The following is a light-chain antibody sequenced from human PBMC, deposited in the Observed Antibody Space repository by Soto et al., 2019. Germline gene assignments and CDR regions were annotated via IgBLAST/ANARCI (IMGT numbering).Light chain of an antibody. CDR3: SSYAGSSTYV. CDR2: EVT. V-gene: IGLV2-8*01. J-gene: IGLJ1*01. CDR1: SSDVGRFNF. Sequence: QSALTQPPSASGSPGQSVTISCTGTSSDVGRFNFVSWFQQHPGKAPKALIYEVTKRPSGVPDRFSASKSGNTASLTVSGLQAEDEADYYCSSYAGSSTYVFGTGTKLTVL.